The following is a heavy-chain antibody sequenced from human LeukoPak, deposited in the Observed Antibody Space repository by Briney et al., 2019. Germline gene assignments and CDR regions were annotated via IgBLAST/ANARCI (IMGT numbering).Heavy chain of an antibody. CDR3: ARGLIGVVVAATLNYYYYMDV. V-gene: IGHV4-39*07. J-gene: IGHJ6*03. D-gene: IGHD2-15*01. Sequence: PSETLSLTCTVSGGSISSSSYYWGWIRQPPGKGLEWIGSIYYSGSTYYNPSLKSRVTISVDTSKNQFSLKLSSVTAADTAVYYCARGLIGVVVAATLNYYYYMDVWGKGTTVTVSS. CDR2: IYYSGST. CDR1: GGSISSSSYY.